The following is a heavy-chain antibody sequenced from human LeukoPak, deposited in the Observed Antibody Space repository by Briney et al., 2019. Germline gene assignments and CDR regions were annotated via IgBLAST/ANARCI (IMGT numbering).Heavy chain of an antibody. CDR3: ARDSRWVVPAAMGGYYYYYMDV. J-gene: IGHJ6*03. CDR1: GYTFTSYG. CDR2: ISAYNGNT. Sequence: GASVKVSCKASGYTFTSYGISWVRQAPGQGLEWMGWISAYNGNTNYAQKLQGRVTMTTDTSTSTACMELRSLRSDDTAVYYCARDSRWVVPAAMGGYYYYYMDVWGKGTTVTVSS. V-gene: IGHV1-18*01. D-gene: IGHD2-2*01.